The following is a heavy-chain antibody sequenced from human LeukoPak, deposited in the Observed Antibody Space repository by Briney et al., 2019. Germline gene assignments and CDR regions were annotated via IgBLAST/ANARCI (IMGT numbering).Heavy chain of an antibody. CDR2: INNDGSST. Sequence: PGGSLRLSCGASGFTFSSYWMHWVRQAPGKGLVWVSRINNDGSSTSYADSVQGRFTISTDNSKNTLYLQMNSLRAEDTAVYYCAKVGIDGSGPFDHWGQGTLVTVSS. J-gene: IGHJ4*02. CDR3: AKVGIDGSGPFDH. V-gene: IGHV3-74*01. D-gene: IGHD3-10*01. CDR1: GFTFSSYW.